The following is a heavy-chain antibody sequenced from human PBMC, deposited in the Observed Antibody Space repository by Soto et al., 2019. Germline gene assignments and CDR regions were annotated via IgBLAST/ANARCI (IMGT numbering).Heavy chain of an antibody. J-gene: IGHJ5*02. V-gene: IGHV4-30-4*08. Sequence: QVHLQESAPGLVKPSETLYITCSVSGDSVKSVGYYWTWIRQPPGKGFEWLGDIYNTGTSRYNASLSGRLTISADASSNTVSLTRASVTAAYTAVYFCGRGVRSGWNPTRVDPWG. CDR1: GDSVKSVGYY. D-gene: IGHD6-25*01. CDR2: IYNTGTS. CDR3: GRGVRSGWNPTRVDP.